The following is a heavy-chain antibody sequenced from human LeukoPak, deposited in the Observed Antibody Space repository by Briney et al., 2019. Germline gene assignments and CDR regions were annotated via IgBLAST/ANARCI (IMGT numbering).Heavy chain of an antibody. D-gene: IGHD6-19*01. J-gene: IGHJ4*02. V-gene: IGHV1-18*01. CDR3: ARGYSSGWYSNEYYFDY. Sequence: ASVKVSCKASGYKFNNFGISWVRQAPGQGLEWMGWISAYNGNTNYAQKLQGRVTMTTDTSTSTAYMELRSLRSDDTAVYYCARGYSSGWYSNEYYFDYWGQGTLVTVSS. CDR1: GYKFNNFG. CDR2: ISAYNGNT.